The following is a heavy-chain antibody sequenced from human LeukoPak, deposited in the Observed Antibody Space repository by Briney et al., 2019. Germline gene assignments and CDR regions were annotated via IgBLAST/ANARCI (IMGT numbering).Heavy chain of an antibody. V-gene: IGHV3-23*01. CDR3: AKGTVVVVTSFDY. D-gene: IGHD3-22*01. J-gene: IGHJ4*02. CDR1: GFTFSIYA. Sequence: GGSLRLSCAASGFTFSIYAMSWVRQAPGKGLEWVSAISGSGGSTYYADSVKGRFTISRDNSKNTLYLQMNSLGAEDTAVYYCAKGTVVVVTSFDYWGQGTLVTVSS. CDR2: ISGSGGST.